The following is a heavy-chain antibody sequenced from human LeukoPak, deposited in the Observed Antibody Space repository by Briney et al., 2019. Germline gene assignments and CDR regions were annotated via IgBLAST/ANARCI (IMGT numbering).Heavy chain of an antibody. V-gene: IGHV3-23*01. Sequence: GGSLRLSCAASGFTFTRYAMSWVRQAPGKGPEWVSCISASGGQTYYAHSVKGRLTIYRDDSKNTLYLQMNGLRVEDTAVYFCANDPSGDYVGGFDMRGQGTMVIVSS. CDR2: ISASGGQT. J-gene: IGHJ3*02. D-gene: IGHD4-17*01. CDR3: ANDPSGDYVGGFDM. CDR1: GFTFTRYA.